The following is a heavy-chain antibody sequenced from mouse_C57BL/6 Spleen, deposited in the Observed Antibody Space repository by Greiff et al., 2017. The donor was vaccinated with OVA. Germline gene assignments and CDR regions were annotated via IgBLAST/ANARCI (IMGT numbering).Heavy chain of an antibody. CDR1: GFTFSDYY. V-gene: IGHV5-12*01. D-gene: IGHD2-4*01. CDR3: AREGLRRDYAMGY. CDR2: ISNGGGST. J-gene: IGHJ4*01. Sequence: EVMLVESGGGLVQPGGSLKLSCAASGFTFSDYYMYWVRQTPEKRLEWVAYISNGGGSTYYPDTVKGRFTISRDNAKNTLYLQMSRLKSEDTAMYYCAREGLRRDYAMGYWGQGTSVTVSS.